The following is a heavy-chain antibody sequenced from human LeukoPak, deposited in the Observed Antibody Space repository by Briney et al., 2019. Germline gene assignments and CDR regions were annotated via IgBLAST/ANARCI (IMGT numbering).Heavy chain of an antibody. CDR2: ISYDGSNK. Sequence: GRSLRLSCAASGFTFSSYAMHWVRQAPGKGLEWVAVISYDGSNKYYADSVKGRFTISRDNSKNTLYLQMNSLRAEDTAVYYCAKLYYYDSSGYYHDYWGQGTLVTVSS. CDR3: AKLYYYDSSGYYHDY. V-gene: IGHV3-30*18. CDR1: GFTFSSYA. J-gene: IGHJ4*02. D-gene: IGHD3-22*01.